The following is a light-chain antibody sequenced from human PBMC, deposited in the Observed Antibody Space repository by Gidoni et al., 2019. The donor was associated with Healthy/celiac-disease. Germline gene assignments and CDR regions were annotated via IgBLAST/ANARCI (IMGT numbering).Light chain of an antibody. J-gene: IGLJ2*01. CDR3: YSRDSSGKHLV. CDR2: IKN. V-gene: IGLV3-19*01. CDR1: SLLSFY. Sequence: SSELTQDPAVSVALGQTVRITCQGDSLLSFYAGWYQQKAGQAPVLIIYIKNTRPSGVPDRFSGSTPGNTASLTITGTHAEDEADYFCYSRDSSGKHLVFGGGTKLTVL.